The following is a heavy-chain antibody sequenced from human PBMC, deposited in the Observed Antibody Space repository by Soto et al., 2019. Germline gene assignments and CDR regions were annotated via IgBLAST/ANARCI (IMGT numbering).Heavy chain of an antibody. Sequence: EVQLVESGGGLVKPGGSLRLSCAASGFTFSSYSMNWVRQAPGKGLEWVSSISSSSSYIYYADSVKGRFTISRDNAKNXXYLQMNSLRAEDTAVYYCARDLAAADIPGGYYFDYWGQGTLVTVSS. J-gene: IGHJ4*02. CDR2: ISSSSSYI. CDR1: GFTFSSYS. D-gene: IGHD6-13*01. CDR3: ARDLAAADIPGGYYFDY. V-gene: IGHV3-21*01.